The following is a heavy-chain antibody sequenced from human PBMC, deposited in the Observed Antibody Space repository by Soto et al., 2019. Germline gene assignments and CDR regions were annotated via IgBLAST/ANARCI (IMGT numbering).Heavy chain of an antibody. V-gene: IGHV3-23*01. Sequence: HPGGSLRLSCAASGFTFSSYAMSWVRQAPGKGLEWVSAISGSGGSTYYADSVKGRFTISRDNSKNTLYLQMNSLRAEDTAVYYCAKDLPPEWELKVHLIGMDVWGQGTTVTVSS. CDR2: ISGSGGST. CDR1: GFTFSSYA. D-gene: IGHD1-26*01. CDR3: AKDLPPEWELKVHLIGMDV. J-gene: IGHJ6*02.